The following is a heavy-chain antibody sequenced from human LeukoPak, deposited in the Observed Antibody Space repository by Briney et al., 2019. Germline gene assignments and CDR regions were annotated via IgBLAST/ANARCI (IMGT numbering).Heavy chain of an antibody. CDR3: GRSADGDYALRAFDI. J-gene: IGHJ3*02. V-gene: IGHV3-74*01. Sequence: GGSLRLSCAASGFTFSNYWMHWVRQAPGKGLVWVSRINSEGSSTNYADSVKGRFTISRDNAKNTLYLQMNSLSAEDTAVYYCGRSADGDYALRAFDIWGQGTRVTVSS. CDR2: INSEGSST. CDR1: GFTFSNYW. D-gene: IGHD4-17*01.